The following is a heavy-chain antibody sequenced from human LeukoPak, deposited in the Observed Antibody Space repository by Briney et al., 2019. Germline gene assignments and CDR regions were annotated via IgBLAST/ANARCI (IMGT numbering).Heavy chain of an antibody. J-gene: IGHJ4*02. D-gene: IGHD3-22*01. CDR2: ISGSGGST. Sequence: GGSLRLSCAASGFTFSSYAMSWVRQAPGKGLEWVSAISGSGGSTYYADSVKGRFTISRDNSKNTLYLQMNSLRAEDTVVYYCAKDRATMIVVVITTPFDYWGQGTLVTVSS. V-gene: IGHV3-23*01. CDR3: AKDRATMIVVVITTPFDY. CDR1: GFTFSSYA.